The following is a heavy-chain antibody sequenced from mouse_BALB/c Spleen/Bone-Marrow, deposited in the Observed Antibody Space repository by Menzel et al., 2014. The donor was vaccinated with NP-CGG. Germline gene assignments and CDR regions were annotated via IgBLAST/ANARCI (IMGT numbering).Heavy chain of an antibody. CDR1: GFTFSSFG. J-gene: IGHJ4*01. CDR3: ASLTYYAMDY. Sequence: EVKLVESGGGLVQPGGSRKLSCAASGFTFSSFGMHWVRRAPEKGLEWVAYISSGSSTIYYADTVKGRFTISRDNPKNTLFLQMTSLRSEDTAMYYCASLTYYAMDYWGQGTSVTVSS. CDR2: ISSGSSTI. V-gene: IGHV5-17*02.